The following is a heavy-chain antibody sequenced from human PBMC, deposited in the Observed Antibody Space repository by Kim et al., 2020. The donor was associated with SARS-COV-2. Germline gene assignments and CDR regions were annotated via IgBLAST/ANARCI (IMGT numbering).Heavy chain of an antibody. CDR3: AKEVRYGDYLLRGFDY. CDR2: ISGSGGST. J-gene: IGHJ4*01. CDR1: GFTFSSYA. Sequence: GGSLRLSCAASGFTFSSYAMSWVRQAPGKGLEWVSAISGSGGSTYYADSVKGRFTISRDNSKNTLYLQMNSLRDEDTAVYYCAKEVRYGDYLLRGFDYWGHRNLVSVSS. V-gene: IGHV3-23*01. D-gene: IGHD4-17*01.